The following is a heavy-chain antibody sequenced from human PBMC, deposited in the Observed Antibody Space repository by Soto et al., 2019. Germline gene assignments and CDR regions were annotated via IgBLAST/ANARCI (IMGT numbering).Heavy chain of an antibody. CDR1: GFTFSDYS. CDR2: ISGSSTFK. CDR3: ARDVDGRYPSVIFDR. D-gene: IGHD3-16*02. J-gene: IGHJ3*02. V-gene: IGHV3-21*01. Sequence: EVHLEESGGGLVKAGGSLRLSCAASGFTFSDYSMNWVRQAPGKGLEWVSYISGSSTFKYYSDSVYGRFTISRDNAKQTLYLQINTVTAEDTALYYCARDVDGRYPSVIFDRWGQGTMVTVSS.